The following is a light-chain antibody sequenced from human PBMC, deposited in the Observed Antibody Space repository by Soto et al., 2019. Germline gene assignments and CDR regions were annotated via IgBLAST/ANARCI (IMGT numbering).Light chain of an antibody. Sequence: EIVLTQSPGTLSLSPGERATLCWRASQSVSSSYLAWYQQKPGQAPRLLIYGASSRATGIPDRFSGSGSGTDFTLTISRLEPEDFATYYCQQYNSYSWTFGQGTKVDIK. J-gene: IGKJ1*01. V-gene: IGKV3-20*01. CDR2: GAS. CDR1: QSVSSSY. CDR3: QQYNSYSWT.